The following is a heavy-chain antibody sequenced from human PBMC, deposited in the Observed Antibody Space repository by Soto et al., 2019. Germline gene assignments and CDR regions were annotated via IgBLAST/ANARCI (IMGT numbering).Heavy chain of an antibody. D-gene: IGHD1-26*01. J-gene: IGHJ4*01. CDR3: KRGEQYSGRIFDY. Sequence: QVQLQQSGTGLVKPSQTLSLTCAITGDSVSSNSAGWSWVRQSPSRGLEWLGRTYYRSKWYYEYAVAVRGRITINPDTSKNHYSLQLNSVTTENTAVYFCKRGEQYSGRIFDYWGQGTLVTVSS. V-gene: IGHV6-1*01. CDR2: TYYRSKWYY. CDR1: GDSVSSNSAG.